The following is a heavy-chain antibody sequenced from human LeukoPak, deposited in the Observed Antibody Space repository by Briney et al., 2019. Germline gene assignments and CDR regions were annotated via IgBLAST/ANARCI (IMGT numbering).Heavy chain of an antibody. CDR1: GFTFSGSA. V-gene: IGHV3-73*01. D-gene: IGHD1-26*01. CDR2: IRNKAYSYAT. J-gene: IGHJ4*02. Sequence: GGSLRLSCAASGFTFSGSAMHWVRQASGKGLEWVGRIRNKAYSYATAYAASVKGRFTISRDDSKNTAYLQMNSLKTEDTAVYYCTRLGWELDYWGQGTLVTVSS. CDR3: TRLGWELDY.